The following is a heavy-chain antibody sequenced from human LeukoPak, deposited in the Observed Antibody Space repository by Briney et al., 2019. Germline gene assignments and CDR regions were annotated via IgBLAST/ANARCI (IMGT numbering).Heavy chain of an antibody. V-gene: IGHV3-7*01. CDR1: GFTFSSYW. CDR3: ARRAKAAVGYYYYYYMDV. D-gene: IGHD6-13*01. J-gene: IGHJ6*03. Sequence: GGSLRLSCAASGFTFSSYWMSWVRQAPGNGLEWVANIKQDGSEKYYVDSVKGRFTISRDNAKNSLYLQMNSLRAEDTAVYYCARRAKAAVGYYYYYYMDVWGKGTTVTVSS. CDR2: IKQDGSEK.